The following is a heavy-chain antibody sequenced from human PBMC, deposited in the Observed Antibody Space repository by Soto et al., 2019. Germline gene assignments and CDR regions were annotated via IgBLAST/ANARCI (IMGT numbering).Heavy chain of an antibody. J-gene: IGHJ6*02. CDR2: IWYDGSNK. D-gene: IGHD3-9*01. V-gene: IGHV3-33*01. CDR3: ARDRGELRYFDWLFCGMDV. Sequence: QVQLVESGGGVVQPGRSLRLSCAASGFTFSSYGMHWVRQAPGKGLEWVAVIWYDGSNKYYADSVKGRFTISRDNSKNTLYLQMNSLRAEDTAVYYCARDRGELRYFDWLFCGMDVWGQGTTVTVSS. CDR1: GFTFSSYG.